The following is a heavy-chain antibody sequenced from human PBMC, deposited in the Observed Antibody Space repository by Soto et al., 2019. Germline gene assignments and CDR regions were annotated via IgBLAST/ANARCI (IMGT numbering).Heavy chain of an antibody. Sequence: SETLSLTCTVSGGSISSGDYYWSWIRQPPGKGLEWIGYIYYSGSTYYNPSLKSRVTISVDTSKNQFSLKLSSVTAADTAVYYCARAPRRPQLPFDYWGQGTLVT. CDR2: IYYSGST. V-gene: IGHV4-30-4*01. D-gene: IGHD2-2*01. CDR3: ARAPRRPQLPFDY. J-gene: IGHJ4*02. CDR1: GGSISSGDYY.